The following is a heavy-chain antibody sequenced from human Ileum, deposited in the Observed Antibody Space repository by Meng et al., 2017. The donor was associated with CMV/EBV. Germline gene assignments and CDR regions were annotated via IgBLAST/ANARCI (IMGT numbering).Heavy chain of an antibody. V-gene: IGHV3-23*01. D-gene: IGHD1-1*01. CDR3: ANWNASPFDY. Sequence: LSCAAYGFTVSSYAMSWVRQAPGKGLEWVSAISGSGGRTYYADSVKGRFTISRDNSKNTLYLQMNSLRAEDTAVYYCANWNASPFDYWGQGTLVTVSS. CDR1: GFTVSSYA. J-gene: IGHJ4*02. CDR2: ISGSGGRT.